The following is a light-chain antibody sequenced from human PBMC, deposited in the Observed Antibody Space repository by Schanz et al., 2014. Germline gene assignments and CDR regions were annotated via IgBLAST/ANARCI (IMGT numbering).Light chain of an antibody. Sequence: EIVLTQSPGTLSLSPGERATLSCRASQTVGSNHLAWYQLKPGQAPRLLIYGASSRATGIPDRFSGSGSGTDFTLTISRLEPEDFAVYSCQHYGTSPPTWTFGQGTKVEIK. CDR1: QTVGSNH. CDR2: GAS. V-gene: IGKV3-20*01. J-gene: IGKJ1*01. CDR3: QHYGTSPPTWT.